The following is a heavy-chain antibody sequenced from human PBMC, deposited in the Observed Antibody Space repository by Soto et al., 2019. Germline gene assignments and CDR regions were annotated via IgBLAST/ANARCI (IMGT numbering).Heavy chain of an antibody. J-gene: IGHJ4*02. CDR1: GFSFSTYV. CDR3: VKGLGLMADN. V-gene: IGHV3-30*18. CDR2: ILYDGSKE. Sequence: PGGSLRLSCIDSGFSFSTYVMDWVRQAPGKGLEWVARILYDGSKEMYADSVKGRFIISRXNSKNTLFLQMDSLRVEDTAVYYCVKGLGLMADNWGQGA. D-gene: IGHD3-16*01.